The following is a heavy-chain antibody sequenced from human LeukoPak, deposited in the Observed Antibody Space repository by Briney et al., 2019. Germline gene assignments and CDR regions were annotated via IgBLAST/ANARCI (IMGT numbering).Heavy chain of an antibody. CDR1: GFTFSSYA. V-gene: IGHV3-23*01. CDR2: ISGSGGGT. Sequence: GGSLRLSCAASGFTFSSYAMSWVRQAPGKGLEWVSVISGSGGGTYYADSVKGRFTISRDNSKNTLYLQMNSLRAEDTAVYYCAKETGTTTYYYYGMDVWGQGTTVTVSS. CDR3: AKETGTTTYYYYGMDV. J-gene: IGHJ6*02. D-gene: IGHD1-7*01.